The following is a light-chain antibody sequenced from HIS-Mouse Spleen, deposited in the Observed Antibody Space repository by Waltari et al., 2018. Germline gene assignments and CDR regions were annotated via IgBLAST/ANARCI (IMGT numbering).Light chain of an antibody. CDR2: DGS. CDR1: SSDVGSYNL. CDR3: CSYAGSSTWV. J-gene: IGLJ3*02. V-gene: IGLV2-23*01. Sequence: QSALTQPASVSGSPGQSITISCTGTSSDVGSYNLVSWYQQHPGKAPKLMIYDGSKRPSGVSNRCYGSKSGNTASLTISGLQAEDEADYYCCSYAGSSTWVFGGGTKLTVL.